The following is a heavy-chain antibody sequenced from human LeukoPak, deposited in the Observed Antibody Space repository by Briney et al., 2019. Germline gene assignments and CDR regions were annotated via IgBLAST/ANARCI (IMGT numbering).Heavy chain of an antibody. CDR3: ARGALFCSSTSCYDY. CDR2: INTNTGNP. D-gene: IGHD2-2*01. Sequence: ASVKVSCKASGYTFTSYGISWVRQAPGQGLEWMGWINTNTGNPMYAQGFTGRFVFSLDTSVSTAYLQISSLKAEDTAVYYCARGALFCSSTSCYDYWGQGTLVTVSS. CDR1: GYTFTSYG. V-gene: IGHV7-4-1*02. J-gene: IGHJ4*02.